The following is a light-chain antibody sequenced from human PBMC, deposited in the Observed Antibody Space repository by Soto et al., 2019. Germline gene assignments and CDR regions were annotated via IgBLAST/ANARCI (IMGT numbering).Light chain of an antibody. CDR3: SSYTSSSTPYV. CDR2: DVN. V-gene: IGLV2-14*03. Sequence: QSALTQPASMSGSPGQSITISCTGTNSDVDGYNYVSWFQHHPGKAPKLMIYDVNNRPSGVSNRFSGSKSGNTASLTISGLQAEDDADYYCSSYTSSSTPYVFGTGTKLTVL. J-gene: IGLJ1*01. CDR1: NSDVDGYNY.